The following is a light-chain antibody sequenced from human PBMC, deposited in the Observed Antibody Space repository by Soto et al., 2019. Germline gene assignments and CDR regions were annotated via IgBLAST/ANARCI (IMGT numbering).Light chain of an antibody. CDR3: HQYNGYSNT. V-gene: IGKV1-5*01. CDR2: DAS. CDR1: QSVLNW. Sequence: DIQMTQSPSTLSAFVGDRVTMTCRASQSVLNWLAWYQQKPGKAPQLLIYDASKLESGVPSRFSGSGYGTEFTLTITSLLPDDSATYYCHQYNGYSNTFGQGTKVDIK. J-gene: IGKJ2*01.